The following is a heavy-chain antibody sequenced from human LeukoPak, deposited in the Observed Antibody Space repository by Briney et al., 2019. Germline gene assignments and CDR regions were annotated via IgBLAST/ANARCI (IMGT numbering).Heavy chain of an antibody. CDR3: ARYGGGDTWYAHFGMDV. CDR1: GYTFTNYG. V-gene: IGHV1-18*04. D-gene: IGHD2-21*02. CDR2: ISGYNGHT. J-gene: IGHJ6*02. Sequence: ASVKVSCKTSGYTFTNYGVSWVRHAPGQVLEWMGWISGYNGHTNYAQNIEGRVTMTTATSASTAYMELRSLRSDDTAVYYCARYGGGDTWYAHFGMDVWGQGTTVTVSS.